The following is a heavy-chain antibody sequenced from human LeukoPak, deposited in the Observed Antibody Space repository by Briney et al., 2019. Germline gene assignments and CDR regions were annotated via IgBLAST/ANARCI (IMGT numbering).Heavy chain of an antibody. CDR3: ARTHCSSTSFYSGEEGYGMDV. D-gene: IGHD2-2*01. Sequence: GGSLRLSCAASGFTFSDYYMSWIRQAPGKGLEWVSYISSSGSTIYYADSVKGRFTISRDNAKNSLYLQMNSLRAEDTAVYYCARTHCSSTSFYSGEEGYGMDVWGQGTTVTVSS. V-gene: IGHV3-11*01. CDR1: GFTFSDYY. CDR2: ISSSGSTI. J-gene: IGHJ6*02.